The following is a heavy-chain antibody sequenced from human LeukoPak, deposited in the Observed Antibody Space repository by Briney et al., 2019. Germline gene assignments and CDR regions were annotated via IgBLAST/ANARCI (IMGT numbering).Heavy chain of an antibody. D-gene: IGHD3-10*01. Sequence: ASVKVSCKASGYTFTGYYIHWVRQAPGQGLEWMGWINPSSGGTYYAQSFQGRVTMTRDTSISTAYMELSRLRSDDTAVYYCARAALGVRFGEPLGGPTEYWGQGTLVTVSS. V-gene: IGHV1-2*02. CDR3: ARAALGVRFGEPLGGPTEY. CDR2: INPSSGGT. CDR1: GYTFTGYY. J-gene: IGHJ4*02.